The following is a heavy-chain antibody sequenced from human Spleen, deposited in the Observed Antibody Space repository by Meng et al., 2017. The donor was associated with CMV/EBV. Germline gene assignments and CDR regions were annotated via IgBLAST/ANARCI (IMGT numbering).Heavy chain of an antibody. Sequence: GESLKISCAASGFTFSSYTMNWVRQAPGKGLEWVSSISRSSSYIYYADSVKGRFTISRDNAKNSLYLQMNSLRAVDTAVYYCAKGSFALGSSWYGGLDDWGQGTLVTVSS. CDR1: GFTFSSYT. V-gene: IGHV3-21*01. CDR3: AKGSFALGSSWYGGLDD. J-gene: IGHJ4*02. D-gene: IGHD6-13*01. CDR2: ISRSSSYI.